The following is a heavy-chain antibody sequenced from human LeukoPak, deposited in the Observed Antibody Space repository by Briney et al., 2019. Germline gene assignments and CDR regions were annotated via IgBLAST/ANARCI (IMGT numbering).Heavy chain of an antibody. CDR3: TKGPPDSSTWYKRTEG. Sequence: GGSLRLSCAASGFTFSSFAMSWVRQAPGKGLEWVSTISGSGGGTWYADSVKGRFAISRDNSKNTLYLQMNSLRVEDTAVYYCTKGPPDSSTWYKRTEGWGQGTLVTVSS. V-gene: IGHV3-23*01. D-gene: IGHD6-13*01. J-gene: IGHJ4*02. CDR2: ISGSGGGT. CDR1: GFTFSSFA.